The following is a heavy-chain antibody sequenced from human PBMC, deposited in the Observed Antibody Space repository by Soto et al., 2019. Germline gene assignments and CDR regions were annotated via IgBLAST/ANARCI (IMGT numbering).Heavy chain of an antibody. Sequence: SETLSLTCAVYCGPFSGYYWSWIRQPPGKGLEWIGEINHSGSTNYNPSLKSRVTISVDTSKNQFSLKLSSVTAADTAVYYCARRPRGGYCTNGVCRGAWFDPWGQGTLVTVSS. V-gene: IGHV4-34*01. D-gene: IGHD2-8*01. J-gene: IGHJ5*02. CDR2: INHSGST. CDR3: ARRPRGGYCTNGVCRGAWFDP. CDR1: CGPFSGYY.